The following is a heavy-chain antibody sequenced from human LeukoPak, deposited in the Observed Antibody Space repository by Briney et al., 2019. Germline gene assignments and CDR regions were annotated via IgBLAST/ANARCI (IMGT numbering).Heavy chain of an antibody. CDR2: IYYSGST. V-gene: IGHV4-59*01. J-gene: IGHJ6*02. Sequence: SETLSLTCTVSGGSISSYYWSWIRQPPGKGLEWTGYIYYSGSTNYNPSLKSRVTISVDTSKNQFSLKLSSVTAADTAVYYCARDYGSGTYWAYYYYGMDVWGQGTTVTVSS. CDR3: ARDYGSGTYWAYYYYGMDV. CDR1: GGSISSYY. D-gene: IGHD3-10*01.